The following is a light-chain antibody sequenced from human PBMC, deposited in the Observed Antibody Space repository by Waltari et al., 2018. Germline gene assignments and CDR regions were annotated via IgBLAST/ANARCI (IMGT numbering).Light chain of an antibody. Sequence: QSALTQPASVSGSPGQSTTISCTGTSSDVGGYNYVPWYHQHPGKAPKLRIYNVSNRPSGVSNRFSGSKSGNTASLTISGLQAEDEADYYCSSYTSSSTYVVFGGGTKLTVL. V-gene: IGLV2-14*01. CDR1: SSDVGGYNY. CDR2: NVS. J-gene: IGLJ2*01. CDR3: SSYTSSSTYVV.